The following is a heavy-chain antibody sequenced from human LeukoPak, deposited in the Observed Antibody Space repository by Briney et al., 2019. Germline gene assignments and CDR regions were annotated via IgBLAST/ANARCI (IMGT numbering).Heavy chain of an antibody. Sequence: SETLSLTCAVYGGSFSGYYWSWIRQPPGKGLEWIGHIYYSGSTYHNPSLKSRVTISVDTSANQFSLKLSSVTAADTAVYYCARGQPYYFDYWGQGILVTVSS. D-gene: IGHD1-14*01. CDR2: IYYSGST. CDR3: ARGQPYYFDY. CDR1: GGSFSGYY. V-gene: IGHV4-34*09. J-gene: IGHJ4*02.